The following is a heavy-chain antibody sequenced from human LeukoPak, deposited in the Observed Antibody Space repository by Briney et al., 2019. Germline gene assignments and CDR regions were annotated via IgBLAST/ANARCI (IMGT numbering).Heavy chain of an antibody. CDR3: AKALSGGNTV. V-gene: IGHV3-23*01. Sequence: PGGSLRLSCAASGFTFSTYAMGWVRQAPGEWLRWVSSISGNGVTTYYADSVKGRFTISRDNSKNTLYLQMNSLRAEDTALYYCAKALSGGNTVWGQGTLVTVSS. D-gene: IGHD4-23*01. CDR2: ISGNGVTT. J-gene: IGHJ4*02. CDR1: GFTFSTYA.